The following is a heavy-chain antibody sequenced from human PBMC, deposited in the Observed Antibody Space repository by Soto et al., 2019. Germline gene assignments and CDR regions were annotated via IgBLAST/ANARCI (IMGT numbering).Heavy chain of an antibody. V-gene: IGHV3-53*01. D-gene: IGHD2-8*01. CDR1: GFSVGGNH. CDR3: ARGVNDDY. Sequence: PGGSLRLSCAASGFSVGGNHLTWVRQAPGKGLEWVAVIHTSGDTYYADSVQGRFTISRDNSKNTVYLQMNSLRVGDTAMYFCARGVNDDYWGQGTLVTVSS. J-gene: IGHJ4*02. CDR2: IHTSGDT.